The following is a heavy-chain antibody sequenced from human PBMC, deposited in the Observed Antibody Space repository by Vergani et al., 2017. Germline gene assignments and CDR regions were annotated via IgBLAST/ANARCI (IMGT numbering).Heavy chain of an antibody. Sequence: QVQLQESGPGLVKPSQTLSLTCTVSGGSISSGSYYWSWIRQPAGKGLEWIGRIYTSGSTNYNPSLKSRVTISVDTSKTQFSLKLSSVTAADTAVYYCARVMVGATTVWFDPWGQGTLVTVSS. CDR2: IYTSGST. V-gene: IGHV4-61*02. D-gene: IGHD1-26*01. CDR1: GGSISSGSYY. J-gene: IGHJ5*02. CDR3: ARVMVGATTVWFDP.